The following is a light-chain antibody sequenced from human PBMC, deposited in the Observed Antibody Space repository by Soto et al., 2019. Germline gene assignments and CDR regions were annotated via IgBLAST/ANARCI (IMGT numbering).Light chain of an antibody. J-gene: IGKJ4*01. CDR2: SAS. CDR3: PVPSSHLLT. V-gene: IGKV1-9*01. CDR1: QGITSY. Sequence: IQLNKSPAALSASVEYRVTITCRASQGITSYLAWYQQRPGKAPGLLIYSASTLQSGVPSRFSGSGYGTDFSLTISNLQPEDFATYCCPVPSSHLLTFGGGTKVDI.